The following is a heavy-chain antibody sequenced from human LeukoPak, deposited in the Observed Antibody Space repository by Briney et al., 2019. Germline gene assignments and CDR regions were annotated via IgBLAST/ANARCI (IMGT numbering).Heavy chain of an antibody. CDR1: DGSFSGYY. J-gene: IGHJ4*02. V-gene: IGHV4-34*01. D-gene: IGHD3-3*01. CDR3: ARGLNDSWTGENY. CDR2: INHSGST. Sequence: PSETLSLTRAVYDGSFSGYYWSWIRQPPGKGLEWIGEINHSGSTNYNPSLKSRVTISLDTSKSQLSLKVRYVTAADTAVYYCARGLNDSWTGENYWGQGTLVTVSS.